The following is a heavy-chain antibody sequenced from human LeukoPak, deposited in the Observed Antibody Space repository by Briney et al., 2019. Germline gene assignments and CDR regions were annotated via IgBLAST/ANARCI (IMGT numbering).Heavy chain of an antibody. V-gene: IGHV1-69*05. J-gene: IGHJ5*02. CDR3: ARGDIVVVPAAMGGGWFDP. CDR1: GGTFSSYA. D-gene: IGHD2-2*01. CDR2: IIPIFGTA. Sequence: ASVKVPCKASGGTFSSYAISWVRQAPGQGLEWMGGIIPIFGTANYAQKFQGRVTITTDEYTSTAYMELSSLRSEDTAVYYCARGDIVVVPAAMGGGWFDPWGQGTLVTVSS.